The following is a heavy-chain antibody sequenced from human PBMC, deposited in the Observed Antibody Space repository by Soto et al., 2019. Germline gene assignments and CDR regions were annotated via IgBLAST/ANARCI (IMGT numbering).Heavy chain of an antibody. V-gene: IGHV5-10-1*01. CDR1: VYSFTSYW. CDR2: IDPSDSYT. CDR3: ATHRHENRMDV. Sequence: PGESLKISCKGSVYSFTSYWISWVRQMPGKGLEWMGRIDPSDSYTNCSPSFQGHVTISADKSISTAYLQWSSLKASDTAMYYCATHRHENRMDVCGQGTTVTVYS. J-gene: IGHJ6*02.